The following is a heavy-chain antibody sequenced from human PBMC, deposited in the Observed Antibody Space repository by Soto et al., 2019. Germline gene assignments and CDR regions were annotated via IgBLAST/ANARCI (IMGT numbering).Heavy chain of an antibody. D-gene: IGHD1-26*01. V-gene: IGHV2-70*11. CDR3: ARIRSYYAPFDY. CDR1: GFSLSTSGMC. Sequence: GSGPTLVNPTQTLTLTCTFSGFSLSTSGMCVSWIRQPPGKALEWLARIDWDDDKYYSTSLKTRLTISKDTSKNQVVLTMTNMDPVDTATYYCARIRSYYAPFDYRGQGTLVTVSS. J-gene: IGHJ4*02. CDR2: IDWDDDK.